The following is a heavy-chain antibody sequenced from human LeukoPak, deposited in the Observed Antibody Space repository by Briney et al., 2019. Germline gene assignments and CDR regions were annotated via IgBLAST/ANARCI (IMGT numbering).Heavy chain of an antibody. CDR3: ARGIRPDY. CDR2: ISSSSTI. J-gene: IGHJ4*02. CDR1: GFTFSSYP. Sequence: GGSLRLSCAASGFTFSSYPMNWVRQAPGKGLEWVSYISSSSTIYYTDSVQGRFTISRDNAKNSLYLQMKGPRAEDTAVYYCARGIRPDYWGQGTLVTVSS. V-gene: IGHV3-48*01.